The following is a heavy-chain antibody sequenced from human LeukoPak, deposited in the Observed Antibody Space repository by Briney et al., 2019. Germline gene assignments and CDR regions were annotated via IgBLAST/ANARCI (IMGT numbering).Heavy chain of an antibody. Sequence: GGSLRLSCAASGFTFSSYGMHWVRQAPGKGLEWVAVIWYDGSKKYYADSVKGRFTISRDNSKNTLHLEMNSLRAEDTAVYYCARLRYCGSDCPPRASDIWGQGTMVTVSS. D-gene: IGHD2-21*02. J-gene: IGHJ3*02. CDR2: IWYDGSKK. V-gene: IGHV3-33*01. CDR3: ARLRYCGSDCPPRASDI. CDR1: GFTFSSYG.